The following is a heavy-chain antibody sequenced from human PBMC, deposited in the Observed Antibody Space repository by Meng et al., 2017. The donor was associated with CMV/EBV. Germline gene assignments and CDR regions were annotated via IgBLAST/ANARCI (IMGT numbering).Heavy chain of an antibody. V-gene: IGHV3-23*01. J-gene: IGHJ4*02. CDR2: ISGSGGST. CDR1: GFTFSSYA. Sequence: GESQKISCAASGFTFSSYAMSWVRQAPGKGLEWVSAISGSGGSTYYADSVKGRFTISRDNSKNTLYLQMNSLRAEDTAVYYCAKGLWLYSGIATGGYWGQGTLVTVSS. D-gene: IGHD1-26*01. CDR3: AKGLWLYSGIATGGY.